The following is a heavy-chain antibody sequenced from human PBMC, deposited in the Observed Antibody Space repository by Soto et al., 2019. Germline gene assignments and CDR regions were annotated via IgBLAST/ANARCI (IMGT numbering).Heavy chain of an antibody. CDR3: ARDEKNRARFDY. V-gene: IGHV1-18*04. CDR2: ISTYNGNT. J-gene: IGHJ4*02. D-gene: IGHD5-12*01. CDR1: GYTFSSHG. Sequence: QFQLLQSAAEVRKPGASVKVSCTASGYTFSSHGITWVRQAPGQGLEWMGWISTYNGNTNYAQKVQGRVTMTIDKSTSTAYMELRSLTSDDSAIYYCARDEKNRARFDYWGQGTLVTVSS.